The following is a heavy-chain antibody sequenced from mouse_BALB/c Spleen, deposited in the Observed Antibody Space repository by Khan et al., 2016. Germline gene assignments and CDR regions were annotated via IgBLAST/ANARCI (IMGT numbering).Heavy chain of an antibody. CDR3: AREWFAY. CDR2: INPYNDGT. Sequence: VQLKESGPELVKPGASVKMSCKASGYTFTSYVMHWVKQKPGQGLEWIGYINPYNDGTKYNEKFKGKATLTSDKSSSTAYMELSSLTSEDSAVYYGAREWFAYWGQGTLVTVSA. V-gene: IGHV1S136*01. J-gene: IGHJ3*01. CDR1: GYTFTSYV.